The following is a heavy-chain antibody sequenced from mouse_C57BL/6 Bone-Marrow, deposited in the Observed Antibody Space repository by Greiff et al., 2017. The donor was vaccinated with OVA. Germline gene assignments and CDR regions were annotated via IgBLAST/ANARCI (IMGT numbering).Heavy chain of an antibody. CDR1: GFTFSSYA. CDR2: ISSGGDYI. Sequence: EVKLVESGEGLVKPGGSLKLSCAASGFTFSSYAMSWVRQTPEKRLEWVAYISSGGDYIYYADTVKGRFTISRDNARNTLYLQMSSLKSEDTAMYYCTRGGSYSNRFAYWGQGTLVTVSA. D-gene: IGHD2-5*01. CDR3: TRGGSYSNRFAY. J-gene: IGHJ3*01. V-gene: IGHV5-9-1*02.